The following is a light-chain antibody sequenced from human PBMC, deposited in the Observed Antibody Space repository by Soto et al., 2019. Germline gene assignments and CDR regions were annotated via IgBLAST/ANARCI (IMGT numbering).Light chain of an antibody. CDR3: QQYYSTPRT. CDR1: QSVLYSSNNKNY. V-gene: IGKV4-1*01. Sequence: DIVMTQSPDSLAVSLGERATINCKSSQSVLYSSNNKNYLAWYQQKPGQPPKLLIYWASTRESGVPDRFSGSGSGTDLTLTISSLQAEDVAVYYCQQYYSTPRTLGQGTKVKIK. CDR2: WAS. J-gene: IGKJ1*01.